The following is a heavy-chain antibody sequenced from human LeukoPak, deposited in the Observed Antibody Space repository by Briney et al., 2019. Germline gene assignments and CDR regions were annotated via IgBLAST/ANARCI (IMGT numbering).Heavy chain of an antibody. CDR1: GYTFTGYY. Sequence: ASVTVSCKASGYTFTGYYMHWVRQAPGQGLEWMGWINPNSGGTNYAQKFQDRVTMTRDTSISTAYMELHRLRSDDTAVYYCATVPLNGYSSGWYSFDYWGQGALVTVSS. D-gene: IGHD6-19*01. V-gene: IGHV1-2*02. J-gene: IGHJ4*02. CDR3: ATVPLNGYSSGWYSFDY. CDR2: INPNSGGT.